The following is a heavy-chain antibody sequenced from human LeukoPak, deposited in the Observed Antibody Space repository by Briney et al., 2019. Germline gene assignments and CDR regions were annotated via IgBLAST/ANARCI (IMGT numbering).Heavy chain of an antibody. V-gene: IGHV4-38-2*02. CDR3: ARGGSSWYLRGFDYYYYYYMDV. J-gene: IGHJ6*03. CDR2: ISHSGST. Sequence: ASETLSLTCTVSGFSISSGYYWGWIRQPPGKGLEWIGSISHSGSTYYKPSLKSRVTISVDTSKNQFSLKLSSVTAADTAVYYCARGGSSWYLRGFDYYYYYYMDVWGKGTTVTISS. CDR1: GFSISSGYY. D-gene: IGHD6-13*01.